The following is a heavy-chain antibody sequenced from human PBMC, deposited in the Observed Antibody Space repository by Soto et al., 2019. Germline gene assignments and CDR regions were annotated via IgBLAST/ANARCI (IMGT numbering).Heavy chain of an antibody. CDR2: IIPIFGTS. D-gene: IGHD3-10*01. Sequence: QVQLVQSGAEVKKPGSSVKVSCKASGGTFNNYAISWVRQAPGQGLEWMGGIIPIFGTSNYAQKFQGRVTITADKSTSTAYMELSSLRSEDTAVYYCAREGRNGSGDVYWGQGTLVTVSS. CDR1: GGTFNNYA. J-gene: IGHJ4*02. CDR3: AREGRNGSGDVY. V-gene: IGHV1-69*06.